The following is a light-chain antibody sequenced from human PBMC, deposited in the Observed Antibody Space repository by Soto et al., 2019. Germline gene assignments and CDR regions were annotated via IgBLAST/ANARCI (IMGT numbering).Light chain of an antibody. V-gene: IGLV9-49*01. J-gene: IGLJ2*01. CDR2: VGTGGLVG. CDR3: GADHGSGSNFVL. CDR1: SGYSNYK. Sequence: QLVLTQPPSASASLGASVTLTCTLSSGYSNYKVDWYQQRPGKGPRFVMRVGTGGLVGSKGDGIPDRLSVLGSGLNRYLTIKNIQQEDESAYHCGADHGSGSNFVLFGGGTKLTVL.